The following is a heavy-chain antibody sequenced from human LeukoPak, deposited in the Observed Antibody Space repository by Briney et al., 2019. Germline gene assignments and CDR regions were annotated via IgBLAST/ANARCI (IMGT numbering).Heavy chain of an antibody. Sequence: SETLSLTCTVSGYSISSGYYWGWIRQPPGKGREWIGSIYHSGTTYYNPSLKSRVTLSVDTSKNQFSLKLNSVTAADTAVYYCARDQPYMDVWGKGTTVTVSS. CDR3: ARDQPYMDV. J-gene: IGHJ6*03. V-gene: IGHV4-38-2*02. CDR2: IYHSGTT. CDR1: GYSISSGYY.